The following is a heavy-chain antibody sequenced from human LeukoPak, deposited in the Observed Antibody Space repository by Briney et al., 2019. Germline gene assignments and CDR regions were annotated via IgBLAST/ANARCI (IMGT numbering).Heavy chain of an antibody. V-gene: IGHV3-30*03. Sequence: PGRSLRLSCAASGFTFSSYGMHWVRQAPGKGLEWVAVISYDGSNKYYSDSVKGRFTISRDDSKNTLYLQMNSLRVEDTAVYYCARDGGWLQLESYFDYWGQGTLVTVSS. CDR3: ARDGGWLQLESYFDY. J-gene: IGHJ4*02. CDR2: ISYDGSNK. D-gene: IGHD5-24*01. CDR1: GFTFSSYG.